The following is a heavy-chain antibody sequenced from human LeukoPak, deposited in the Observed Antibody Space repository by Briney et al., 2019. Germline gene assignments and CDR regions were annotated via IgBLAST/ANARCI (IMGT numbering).Heavy chain of an antibody. CDR3: ANTRGYGYYFNY. CDR2: ISYDGSNK. Sequence: AGGSLRLSCAASGFTFSSYAIHWVRQAPGKGLEWVAVISYDGSNKYYADSVKGRFTISRDNSKNTLYLQVNSLRAEDTAVYYCANTRGYGYYFNYWGQGTLVTVSS. CDR1: GFTFSSYA. D-gene: IGHD2-15*01. V-gene: IGHV3-30*04. J-gene: IGHJ4*02.